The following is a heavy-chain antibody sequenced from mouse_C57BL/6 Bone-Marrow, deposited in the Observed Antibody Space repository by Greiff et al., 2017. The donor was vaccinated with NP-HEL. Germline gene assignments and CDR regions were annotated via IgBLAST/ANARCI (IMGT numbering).Heavy chain of an antibody. Sequence: EVQLVESGGGLVQPGGSLKLSCAASGFTFSDYYMYWVRQTPEKRLEWVAYISNGGGSTYYPDTVKGRFTISRDNAKNTLYLQMSRLKSEDTAMYYCARLIYYYGSMDYWGQGTSVTVSS. CDR3: ARLIYYYGSMDY. CDR2: ISNGGGST. V-gene: IGHV5-12*01. J-gene: IGHJ4*01. D-gene: IGHD1-1*01. CDR1: GFTFSDYY.